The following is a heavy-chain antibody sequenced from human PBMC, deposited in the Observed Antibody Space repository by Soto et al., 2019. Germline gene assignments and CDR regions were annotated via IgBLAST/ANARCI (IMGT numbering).Heavy chain of an antibody. CDR3: AREGSSTWTYYFDF. CDR1: GGSITRRSSY. Sequence: PSETLSLTCIVSGGSITRRSSYWAWIRQPPGKGLEWVGTFYDGNTYHNPSLRSRITIAVDTSKNQFSLQLNSVTPEDTAVYYCAREGSSTWTYYFDFWGQGILVTVSS. CDR2: FYDGNT. D-gene: IGHD6-13*01. V-gene: IGHV4-39*02. J-gene: IGHJ4*02.